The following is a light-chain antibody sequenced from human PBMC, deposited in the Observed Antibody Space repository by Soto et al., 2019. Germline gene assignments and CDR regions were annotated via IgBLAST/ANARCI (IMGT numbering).Light chain of an antibody. CDR2: LGS. V-gene: IGKV2-28*01. J-gene: IGKJ1*01. CDR3: QQYNSYWWT. CDR1: QSLLHSNGYNY. Sequence: DIVMTQSPLSLPVTPGEPASISCRSSQSLLHSNGYNYLDWYLQKPEQSPQLLIYLGSNRASGVPDRFSGSGSGTEFTLTISSLQPDDFATYYCQQYNSYWWTFGQGT.